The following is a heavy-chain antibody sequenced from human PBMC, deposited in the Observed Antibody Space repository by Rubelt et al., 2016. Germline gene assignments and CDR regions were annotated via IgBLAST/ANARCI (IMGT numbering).Heavy chain of an antibody. CDR3: ARDLDDFWSGTDDAFDI. Sequence: QLQLQESGPGLVKPSETLSLTCTVSGGSISSSSYYWGWIRQPPGKGLEWIGSIYHSWSTFYNPSLKSRVPISVDTSKNQFSLKLSSVTAADTAVYYCARDLDDFWSGTDDAFDIWGQGTMVTVSS. J-gene: IGHJ3*02. D-gene: IGHD3-3*01. V-gene: IGHV4-39*07. CDR1: GGSISSSSYY. CDR2: IYHSWST.